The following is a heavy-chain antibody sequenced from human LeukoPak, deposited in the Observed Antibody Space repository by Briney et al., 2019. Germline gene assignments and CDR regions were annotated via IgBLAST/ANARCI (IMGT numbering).Heavy chain of an antibody. CDR1: VFTFSDYY. CDR3: ARRRYNWNAIDY. D-gene: IGHD1-20*01. Sequence: TGGSLRLSCAASVFTFSDYYMSWIRQAPGKGLEWVSYISSSGSTLYYADSVKGRITISRDNAKNSLYLQMNSLRAEDTAVYYCARRRYNWNAIDYWGQGTLVTVSS. CDR2: ISSSGSTL. V-gene: IGHV3-11*01. J-gene: IGHJ4*02.